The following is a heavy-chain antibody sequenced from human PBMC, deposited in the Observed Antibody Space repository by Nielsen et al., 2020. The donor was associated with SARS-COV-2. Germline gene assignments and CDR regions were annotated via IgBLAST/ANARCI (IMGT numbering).Heavy chain of an antibody. Sequence: GESLKISCAASGFTFSSYWMHWVRQAPGKGLEWVSAISGSGGSTYYADSVKGRFTISRDNSKNTLYLQMNSLRAEDTAVYYCANYIVATMVDYWGQGTLVTVSS. D-gene: IGHD5-12*01. CDR3: ANYIVATMVDY. CDR2: ISGSGGST. CDR1: GFTFSSYW. V-gene: IGHV3-23*01. J-gene: IGHJ4*02.